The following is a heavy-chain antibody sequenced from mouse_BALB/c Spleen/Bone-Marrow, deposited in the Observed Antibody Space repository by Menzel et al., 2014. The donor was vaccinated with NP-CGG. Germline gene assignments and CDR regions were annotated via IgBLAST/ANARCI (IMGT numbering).Heavy chain of an antibody. V-gene: IGHV1-20*02. CDR1: GYLFAGYF. Sequence: EVKLMESGPELVKPGASVKISCEASGYLFAGYFMNWVMQSHGKSLEWIGRINPYNGDTFYNQKFKGKATLTVDKSSSTAHMELRSLASEDSAVDYCARGGLLRAMDYWGQGTSVTVSS. D-gene: IGHD2-3*01. CDR3: ARGGLLRAMDY. CDR2: INPYNGDT. J-gene: IGHJ4*01.